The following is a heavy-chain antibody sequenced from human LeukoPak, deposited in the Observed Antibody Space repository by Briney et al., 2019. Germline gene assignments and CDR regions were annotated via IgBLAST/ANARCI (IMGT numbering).Heavy chain of an antibody. Sequence: PGGSLSLSCAAAGFTISSYWMSWVRQAPGKGLEWVANIKYDGSEVHYVDSVKGRFTISRDIVKNSLFLQMNSLRAEDTAVYYCARDIAAAGLFFDYWSQGALVTVSS. D-gene: IGHD6-13*01. CDR3: ARDIAAAGLFFDY. J-gene: IGHJ4*02. CDR2: IKYDGSEV. CDR1: GFTISSYW. V-gene: IGHV3-7*01.